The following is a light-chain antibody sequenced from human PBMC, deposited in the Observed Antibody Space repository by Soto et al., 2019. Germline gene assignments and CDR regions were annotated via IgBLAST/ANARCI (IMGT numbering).Light chain of an antibody. CDR1: NSDVGDYNY. J-gene: IGLJ2*01. CDR3: SSYTSSNTVV. V-gene: IGLV2-14*01. Sequence: QSALTQPASVSGSPGQSITISCTGSNSDVGDYNYVSWYQQHPGKAPKLMIFDVNNRPSGVSSRFSGSKSGNTASLTISGLQAEDEADYYCSSYTSSNTVVFGGGTQLTVL. CDR2: DVN.